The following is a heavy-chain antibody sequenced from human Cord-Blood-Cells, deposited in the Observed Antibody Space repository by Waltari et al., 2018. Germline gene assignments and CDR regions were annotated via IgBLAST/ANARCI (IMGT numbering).Heavy chain of an antibody. CDR2: INHSGST. D-gene: IGHD1-26*01. CDR1: GGSFSGYY. Sequence: QVQLQQWGAGLLKPSETLSLTCAVYGGSFSGYYWSWIRQPPGKGLEWIGEINHSGSTNYNQSLKSRVTISVDTSKNQFSLKLSSVTAADTAVYYCAREEVVGATPIDYWGQGTLVTVSS. J-gene: IGHJ4*02. CDR3: AREEVVGATPIDY. V-gene: IGHV4-34*01.